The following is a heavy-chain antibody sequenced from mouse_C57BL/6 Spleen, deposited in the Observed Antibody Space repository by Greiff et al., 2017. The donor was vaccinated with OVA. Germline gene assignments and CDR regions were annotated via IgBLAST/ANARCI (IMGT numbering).Heavy chain of an antibody. CDR1: GYTFTGYW. CDR2: IHPNSGST. V-gene: IGHV1-64*01. J-gene: IGHJ4*01. Sequence: VQLQQSGAELMKPGASVKLSCKATGYTFTGYWIEWVKQRPGQGLEWIGMIHPNSGSTNYNEKFKSKATLTVDKSSSTAYMQLSSLTSEDSAVYYCVITTVGGYAMDYWGQGTSVTVSS. CDR3: VITTVGGYAMDY. D-gene: IGHD1-1*01.